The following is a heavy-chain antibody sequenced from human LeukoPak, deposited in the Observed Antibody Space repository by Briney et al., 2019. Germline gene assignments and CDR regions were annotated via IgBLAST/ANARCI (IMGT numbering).Heavy chain of an antibody. V-gene: IGHV3-7*01. CDR3: ARPSVLGPNTDY. J-gene: IGHJ4*02. CDR2: IEQDGSEK. Sequence: GGSLRLSCAASGFTFSNYWMSWVRRTPGKGLEWVATIEQDGSEKYYVDSVKGRFTISRDNAKKSLFLQMNSLRADDTAVYYCARPSVLGPNTDYWGQGTLVTVSS. D-gene: IGHD4/OR15-4a*01. CDR1: GFTFSNYW.